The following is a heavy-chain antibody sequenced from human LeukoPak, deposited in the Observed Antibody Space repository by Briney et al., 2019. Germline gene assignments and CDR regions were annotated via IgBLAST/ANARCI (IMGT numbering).Heavy chain of an antibody. V-gene: IGHV4-34*01. Sequence: PGGSLRLSCAASGFSFDSYAMSWVRQAPGKGLEWIGEINHSGSTNYNPSLKSRVTISVDTSKNQFSLKLSSVTAADTAVYYCARGRTLNPDSSGSTEDYWGQGTLVTVSS. CDR1: GFSFDSYA. CDR2: INHSGST. D-gene: IGHD3-22*01. J-gene: IGHJ4*02. CDR3: ARGRTLNPDSSGSTEDY.